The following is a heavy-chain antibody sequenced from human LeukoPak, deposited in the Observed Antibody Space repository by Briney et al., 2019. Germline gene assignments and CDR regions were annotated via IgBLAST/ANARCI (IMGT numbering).Heavy chain of an antibody. CDR1: GGSISTYY. CDR3: ARTTEGGYTYGYFYYYYMDV. J-gene: IGHJ6*03. CDR2: IYYSGST. V-gene: IGHV4-59*01. Sequence: PSETLSLTCTVSGGSISTYYWNWIRQPPGKGLEWIGHIYYSGSTNYKSSLKSRVTMSVDTSKNQFSLKLSSVTAADTAVYYCARTTEGGYTYGYFYYYYMDVWGKGTTVTISS. D-gene: IGHD5-18*01.